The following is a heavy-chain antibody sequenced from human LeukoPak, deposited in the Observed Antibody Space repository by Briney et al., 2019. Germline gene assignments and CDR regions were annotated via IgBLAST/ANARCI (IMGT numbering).Heavy chain of an antibody. CDR2: ISSSSSYI. J-gene: IGHJ6*03. D-gene: IGHD3-3*01. CDR3: ARGGTVLRFLEWPTDIYYYYYYMDA. Sequence: PGGSLRLSCAASGFTFSAYEMNWVRQAPGKGLEWVSSISSSSSYIYYADSVKGRFTISRDNAKKSLYLQMNSLRAEDTAVYYCARGGTVLRFLEWPTDIYYYYYYMDAWGKGTTVTVSS. V-gene: IGHV3-21*01. CDR1: GFTFSAYE.